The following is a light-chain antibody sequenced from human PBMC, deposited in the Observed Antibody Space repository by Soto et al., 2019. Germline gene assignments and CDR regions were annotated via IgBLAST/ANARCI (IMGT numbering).Light chain of an antibody. CDR3: SSHTSTNTLV. J-gene: IGLJ2*01. Sequence: QSALTQPASVSGSPGQSITISCTGTSSDVGGYNSVSWYQQHPDKAPQLMIFDVSNRPSGISDRFSGSKSGNTASLTISGLQAEDEADYYCSSHTSTNTLVFGGGTKVTVL. CDR2: DVS. V-gene: IGLV2-14*03. CDR1: SSDVGGYNS.